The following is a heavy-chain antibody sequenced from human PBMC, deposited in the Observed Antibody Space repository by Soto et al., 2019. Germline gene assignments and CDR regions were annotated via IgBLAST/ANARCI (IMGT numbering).Heavy chain of an antibody. CDR1: GFTFSSYG. J-gene: IGHJ6*02. V-gene: IGHV3-30*18. CDR3: AKQHGQWLAHYYYYGMDV. Sequence: GGSLRLSCAASGFTFSSYGMHWVRQAPGKGLEWVAVISYDGSNKYYADSVKGRFTISRDNSKNTLYLQMNSLRAEDTAVYYCAKQHGQWLAHYYYYGMDVWGQGTTVTVSS. D-gene: IGHD6-19*01. CDR2: ISYDGSNK.